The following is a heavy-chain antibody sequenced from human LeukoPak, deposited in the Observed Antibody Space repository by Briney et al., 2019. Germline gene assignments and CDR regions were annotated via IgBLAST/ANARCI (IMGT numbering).Heavy chain of an antibody. J-gene: IGHJ6*03. CDR2: IYYSGST. Sequence: PSETLSLTCTVSGGSISSYYWSWIRQPPGKGLEWIGYIYYSGSTNYNPSLKSRVTISVDTSKNQFSLKLSSVTAADTAVYYCARETTMIADPDEYYYYYMDVWGKGTTVTVSS. V-gene: IGHV4-59*01. CDR3: ARETTMIADPDEYYYYYMDV. CDR1: GGSISSYY. D-gene: IGHD3-22*01.